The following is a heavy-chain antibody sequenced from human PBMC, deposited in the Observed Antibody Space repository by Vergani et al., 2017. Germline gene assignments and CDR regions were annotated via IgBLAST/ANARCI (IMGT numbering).Heavy chain of an antibody. CDR2: IKEDGSEK. Sequence: EVQLVESGGGLVQPGGSLRLSCAASGFTFSSYWMSWVRQAPGKGLEWVANIKEDGSEKYYVESVKVRFTISRDNAKKSLYLQMNSLRVEDTAVYYCARGKLVGVPSDYWGQGTLVTVSS. J-gene: IGHJ4*02. D-gene: IGHD3-3*01. CDR1: GFTFSSYW. CDR3: ARGKLVGVPSDY. V-gene: IGHV3-7*03.